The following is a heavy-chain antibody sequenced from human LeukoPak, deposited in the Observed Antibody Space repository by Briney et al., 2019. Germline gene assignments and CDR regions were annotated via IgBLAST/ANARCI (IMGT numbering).Heavy chain of an antibody. CDR3: ARSRGYSGYDYGVLGY. CDR1: GGSISSYY. CDR2: IYYSGST. V-gene: IGHV4-59*01. J-gene: IGHJ4*02. D-gene: IGHD5-12*01. Sequence: PSETLSLTCTVSGGSISSYYWSWIRQPPGKGLEWIGYIYYSGSTNYNPSLKSRVTISVDTSKNQFSLKLSSVTAADTAVYYCARSRGYSGYDYGVLGYWGQGTLVTVSS.